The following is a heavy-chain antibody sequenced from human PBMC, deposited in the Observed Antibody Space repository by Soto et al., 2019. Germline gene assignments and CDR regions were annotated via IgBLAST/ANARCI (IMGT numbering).Heavy chain of an antibody. CDR3: ASHGRGSTGDY. CDR1: GGSISSYY. V-gene: IGHV4-59*08. J-gene: IGHJ4*02. D-gene: IGHD1-26*01. Sequence: QVQLQESGPGLVKPSETLSLTCTVSGGSISSYYWSWIRQPPGKGLEWIGYIYYSGSTNYNPSLKSRVTISVDTSKNQFALKLSSVTAADTAVYNCASHGRGSTGDYWGQGTLVTVSS. CDR2: IYYSGST.